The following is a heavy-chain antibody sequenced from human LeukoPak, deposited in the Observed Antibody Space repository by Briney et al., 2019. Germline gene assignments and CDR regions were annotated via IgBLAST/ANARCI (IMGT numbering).Heavy chain of an antibody. V-gene: IGHV1-69*13. D-gene: IGHD1-26*01. CDR1: GGTFSSYA. CDR2: IIPIFGTA. J-gene: IGHJ6*02. Sequence: SVKVSCKSSGGTFSSYAISWVRQAPGQGLEWMGGIIPIFGTANYAQKFQGRVTITADESTSTAYMELSSLRSEDTAVYYCARAGIVAVRYYYGMDVWGQGTTVTVSS. CDR3: ARAGIVAVRYYYGMDV.